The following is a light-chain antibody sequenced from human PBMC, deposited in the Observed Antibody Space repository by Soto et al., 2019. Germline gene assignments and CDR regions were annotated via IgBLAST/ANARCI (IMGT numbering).Light chain of an antibody. J-gene: IGKJ4*01. CDR3: QQNNKWPPVT. V-gene: IGKV3-15*01. CDR2: GAS. CDR1: QTISND. Sequence: EVVMTQSPATVSVSPGEGVTISCRASQTISNDLAWYQQKPGQAPRLLIYGASTRATGVPARFSGGGSGTEFTLTISSLQSEDFAFYYCQQNNKWPPVTFGGGTKV.